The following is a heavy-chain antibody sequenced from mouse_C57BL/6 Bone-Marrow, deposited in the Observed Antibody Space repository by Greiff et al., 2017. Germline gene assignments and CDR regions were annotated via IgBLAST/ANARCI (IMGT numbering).Heavy chain of an antibody. J-gene: IGHJ2*01. CDR3: TRDQGMVPSYYFDY. V-gene: IGHV5-9-1*02. D-gene: IGHD2-10*02. CDR2: ISSGGDYI. CDR1: GFTFSSYA. Sequence: EVNVVESGEGLVKPGGSLKLSCAASGFTFSSYAMSWVRQTPEKRLEWVAYISSGGDYIYYADTVKGRFTISRDNARNTLYLQMSSLKSEDTAMYYCTRDQGMVPSYYFDYWGQGTTLTVSS.